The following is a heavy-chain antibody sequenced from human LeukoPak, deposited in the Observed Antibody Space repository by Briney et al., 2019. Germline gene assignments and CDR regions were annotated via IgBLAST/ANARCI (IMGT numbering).Heavy chain of an antibody. J-gene: IGHJ4*02. V-gene: IGHV5-51*01. CDR2: IYPGDSES. Sequence: GASLQISCKGSGYTFTSYWIGWVRQMPGKGLEWMGIIYPGDSESKYNPSLQGQVTISADKSISTAYLQWSSLKASDTAIYYCARIEGYTFDYWGQGTLVIVSS. CDR3: ARIEGYTFDY. D-gene: IGHD5-24*01. CDR1: GYTFTSYW.